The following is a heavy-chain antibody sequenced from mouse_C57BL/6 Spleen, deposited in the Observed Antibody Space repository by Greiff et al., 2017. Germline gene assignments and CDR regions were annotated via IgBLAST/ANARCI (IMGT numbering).Heavy chain of an antibody. J-gene: IGHJ4*01. V-gene: IGHV2-2*01. D-gene: IGHD2-1*01. CDR1: GFSLTSYG. CDR3: ARPYGKGSYYAMDY. CDR2: VWSGGST. Sequence: QVQLQQSGPGLVQPSQSLSITCTVSGFSLTSYGVHWVRQSPGKGLEWLGVVWSGGSTDSNAAFISRLSISKDNSKSQVFFKMNSLQADDTAIYYCARPYGKGSYYAMDYWGQGTSVTVSS.